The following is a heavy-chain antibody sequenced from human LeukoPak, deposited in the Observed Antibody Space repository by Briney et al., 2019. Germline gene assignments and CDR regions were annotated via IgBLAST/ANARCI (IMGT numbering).Heavy chain of an antibody. CDR1: GGSISSSSYY. Sequence: SETLSLTCTVSGGSISSSSYYWGWIRQPPGKGLEWIGRIYYRGSTYYNPSLKSRVTISVDTSKNQFSLKLSSVTAADTAVYYCARCGSYCLDYWGQGTLVTVSS. D-gene: IGHD1-26*01. V-gene: IGHV4-39*01. CDR3: ARCGSYCLDY. CDR2: IYYRGST. J-gene: IGHJ4*02.